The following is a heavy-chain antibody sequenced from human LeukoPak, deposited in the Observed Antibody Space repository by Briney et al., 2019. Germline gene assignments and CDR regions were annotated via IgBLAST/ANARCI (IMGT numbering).Heavy chain of an antibody. CDR2: IYHSGST. CDR3: ARVNYDFRYYFDY. CDR1: GYSISSGYY. J-gene: IGHJ4*02. V-gene: IGHV4-38-2*02. D-gene: IGHD3-3*01. Sequence: KPSETLSLTCTVSGYSISSGYYWGWIRQPPGKGLEWIGSIYHSGSTYYNPSLKSRVTISVDTSKNQFSLKLSSVTAADTAVYYCARVNYDFRYYFDYWGQGTLVTVSS.